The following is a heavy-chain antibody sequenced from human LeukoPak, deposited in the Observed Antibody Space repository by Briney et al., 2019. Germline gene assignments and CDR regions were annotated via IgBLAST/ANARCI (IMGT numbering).Heavy chain of an antibody. CDR2: ITTGGPNT. CDR3: AKDGGLWVSAHWGDS. CDR1: GFTFSSYT. V-gene: IGHV3-23*01. J-gene: IGHJ4*02. D-gene: IGHD7-27*01. Sequence: GGSLRLSCTASGFTFSSYTMSWVRQAPGKGRKWVSTITTGGPNTYYADSVKGRFTVSRDDSKNTLYLQMNSLRAEDTAVYYCAKDGGLWVSAHWGDSWGRGTLVTVSS.